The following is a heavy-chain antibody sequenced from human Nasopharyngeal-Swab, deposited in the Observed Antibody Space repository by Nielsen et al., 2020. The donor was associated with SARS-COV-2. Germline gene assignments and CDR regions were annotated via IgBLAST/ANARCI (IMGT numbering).Heavy chain of an antibody. CDR1: GFTFSSYA. Sequence: GESLKIPCAASGFTFSSYAMSWVRQAPGKGLEWVSVIYSGGSSTYYADSVKGRFTISRDNSKNTLYLQMNSLRAEDTAVYYCAKEYGYSYGYLDYWGQGTLVTVSS. D-gene: IGHD5-18*01. CDR3: AKEYGYSYGYLDY. V-gene: IGHV3-23*03. CDR2: IYSGGSST. J-gene: IGHJ4*02.